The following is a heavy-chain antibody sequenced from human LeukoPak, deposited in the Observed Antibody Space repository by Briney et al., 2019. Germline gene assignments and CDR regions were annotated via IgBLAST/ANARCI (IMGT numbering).Heavy chain of an antibody. CDR1: GGSISSYY. D-gene: IGHD4-17*01. Sequence: SETLSLTCTVSGGSISSYYWSWIRQPPGKGLGWIGYIYYSGSTDYNPSLKSRVTISVDTSKNQFSLKLSSVTAADTAVYYCARDRPNDYGDYAYRDWGQGTLVTVSS. J-gene: IGHJ4*02. V-gene: IGHV4-59*01. CDR2: IYYSGST. CDR3: ARDRPNDYGDYAYRD.